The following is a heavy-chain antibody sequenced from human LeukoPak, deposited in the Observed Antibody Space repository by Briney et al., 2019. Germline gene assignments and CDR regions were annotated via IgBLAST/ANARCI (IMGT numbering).Heavy chain of an antibody. Sequence: ASVKVSCKASGYTFSNYGINWVRQAPGQGLEWMGWISGYNGNTNYAQKLQGRVTMTTDTSTSTAYMELRSLRSDDTAVYYCARYSTSNWFDPWGQGTLVTVSS. J-gene: IGHJ5*02. CDR3: ARYSTSNWFDP. CDR2: ISGYNGNT. D-gene: IGHD4-11*01. V-gene: IGHV1-18*01. CDR1: GYTFSNYG.